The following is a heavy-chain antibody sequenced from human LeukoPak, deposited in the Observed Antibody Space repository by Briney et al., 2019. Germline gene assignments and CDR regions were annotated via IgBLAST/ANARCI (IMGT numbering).Heavy chain of an antibody. V-gene: IGHV3-30*18. CDR2: ISISGNTQ. J-gene: IGHJ3*02. CDR1: GFSFTSYG. Sequence: GTSLRLSCAASGFSFTSYGMHWVRQAPGKGLEWVAVISISGNTQYYADSVKGRFTISRDNAKNSLYLQMNSLRAEDMALYYCAKDQYDFWSAGAFDIWGQGTMVTVSS. CDR3: AKDQYDFWSAGAFDI. D-gene: IGHD3-3*01.